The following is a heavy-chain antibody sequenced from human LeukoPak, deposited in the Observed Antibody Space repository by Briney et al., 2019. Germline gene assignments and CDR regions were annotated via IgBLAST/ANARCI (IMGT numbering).Heavy chain of an antibody. V-gene: IGHV4-61*01. CDR2: FSYNVNS. CDR1: GGSVSSSNYY. J-gene: IGHJ4*02. Sequence: SETLSFTCTVSGGSVSSSNYYWRWIRQPPGKGLEWVGFFSYNVNSDYNPSLKSRVTISVDTSKNQFSLRLTSVTAADTAIYYCARVSVAGTGPDYWGQGTLVTVSS. D-gene: IGHD6-19*01. CDR3: ARVSVAGTGPDY.